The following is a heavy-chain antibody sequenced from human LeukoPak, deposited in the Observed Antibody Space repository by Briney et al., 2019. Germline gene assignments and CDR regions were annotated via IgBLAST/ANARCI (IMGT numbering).Heavy chain of an antibody. CDR3: ARLTRGYSYGYVY. V-gene: IGHV4-38-2*01. J-gene: IGHJ4*02. Sequence: SETLSLTCAVSGYSISSGYYWGWIRQPPGKGLEWIGSIYHSGSTYYNPSLKSRVTISVDTSKNQFSLKLSSVTAADTAVYYCARLTRGYSYGYVYWGQGTLVILSS. CDR2: IYHSGST. CDR1: GYSISSGYY. D-gene: IGHD5-18*01.